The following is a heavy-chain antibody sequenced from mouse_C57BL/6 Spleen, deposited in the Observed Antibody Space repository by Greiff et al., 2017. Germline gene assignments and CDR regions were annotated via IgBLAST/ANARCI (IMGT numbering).Heavy chain of an antibody. Sequence: EVQLQQSGPELVKPGASVKISCKASGYTFTDYYMNWVKQSHGKSLEWIGDINPNNGGTSYNQKFKGKATLTVDKSSSTAYMELRSLTSDDSAVYYCAKWSDLDYWGQGTTLTVSS. CDR2: INPNNGGT. CDR3: AKWSDLDY. V-gene: IGHV1-26*01. CDR1: GYTFTDYY. J-gene: IGHJ2*01.